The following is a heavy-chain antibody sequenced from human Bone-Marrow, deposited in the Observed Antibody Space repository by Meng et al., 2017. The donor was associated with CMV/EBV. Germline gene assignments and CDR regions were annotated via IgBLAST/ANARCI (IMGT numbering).Heavy chain of an antibody. J-gene: IGHJ6*02. CDR1: GFTFSSYW. V-gene: IGHV3-7*01. CDR2: IKQDGSEK. D-gene: IGHD3-3*01. CDR3: ARIHYDSWSGYSLHGLMDV. Sequence: GESLKISCAASGFTFSSYWMSWVRQAPGKGLEWVVNIKQDGSEKYYVDSVKGRFTASRDNARNSLYLQMNSLRAEDTAVYYCARIHYDSWSGYSLHGLMDVWGQGTTVTVSS.